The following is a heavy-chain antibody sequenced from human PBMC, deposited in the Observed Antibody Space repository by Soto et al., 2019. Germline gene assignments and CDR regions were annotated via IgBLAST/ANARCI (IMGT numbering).Heavy chain of an antibody. D-gene: IGHD3-10*01. V-gene: IGHV4-39*01. CDR1: GGSISSSSYY. Sequence: KTSETLSLTCTVSGGSISSSSYYWGWIRQPPGKGLEWIGSIYYSGSTYYNPSLKSRVTISVDTSKNQFSLKLSSVTAADTAVYYCARLGDYYGSGSYDYYGMDVWGQGATVTVSS. CDR3: ARLGDYYGSGSYDYYGMDV. CDR2: IYYSGST. J-gene: IGHJ6*02.